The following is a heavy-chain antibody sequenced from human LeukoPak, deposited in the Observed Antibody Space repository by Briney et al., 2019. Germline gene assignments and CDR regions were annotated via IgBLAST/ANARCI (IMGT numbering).Heavy chain of an antibody. CDR1: GGSISSYY. V-gene: IGHV4-59*08. J-gene: IGHJ3*02. Sequence: PSETLSLTCTVSGGSISSYYWSWIRQPPGKGLEWIGYIFYSGSTNYNPSLKSRVTISVDASKKQFSLRLSSVTAADTAVYHCARNNYYGSGSYYNVLGAFDIWGQGTMVTVTS. CDR3: ARNNYYGSGSYYNVLGAFDI. CDR2: IFYSGST. D-gene: IGHD3-10*01.